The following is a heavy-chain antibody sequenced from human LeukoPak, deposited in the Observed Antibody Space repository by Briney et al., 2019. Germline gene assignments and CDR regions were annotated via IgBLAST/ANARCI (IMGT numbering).Heavy chain of an antibody. CDR3: ARDPPNSGRSYGAFDI. CDR1: GGSISNYY. CDR2: ISYSGIT. Sequence: ASETLSLTCTVSGGSISNYYWSWIRQPPGKGLEWIGYISYSGITNYNPSLKSRVTISVDTSKNQFSLKLSSVTAADTAVYYCARDPPNSGRSYGAFDIWGQGTMVTVSS. J-gene: IGHJ3*02. D-gene: IGHD1-26*01. V-gene: IGHV4-59*01.